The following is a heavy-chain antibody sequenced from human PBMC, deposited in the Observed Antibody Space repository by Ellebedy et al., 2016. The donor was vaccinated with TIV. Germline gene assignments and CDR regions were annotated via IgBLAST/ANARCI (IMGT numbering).Heavy chain of an antibody. D-gene: IGHD3-22*01. Sequence: ASVKVSXXASGYTFSSYTIHWVRQAPGQRLEWMGWINAGNGNTKYSQKFQGRVTITRDTSASTAYMELSSLRSEDTAVYYCAREYSSGYYWGDYWGQGTLVTVSS. CDR2: INAGNGNT. CDR1: GYTFSSYT. CDR3: AREYSSGYYWGDY. V-gene: IGHV1-3*01. J-gene: IGHJ4*02.